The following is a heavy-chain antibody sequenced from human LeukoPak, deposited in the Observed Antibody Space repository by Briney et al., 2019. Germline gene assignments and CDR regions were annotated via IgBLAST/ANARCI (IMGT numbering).Heavy chain of an antibody. Sequence: PSETLSLTCTVSGGSISSYYWNWIRQSPSRGLEWLGRTYYRSKWYNDYAVSVKSRITINPDTSKNQFSLQLKSVTPEDTAVYYCARDRLLGATREYDYWGQGTLVTVSS. CDR1: GGSISSYY. D-gene: IGHD1-26*01. J-gene: IGHJ4*02. CDR2: TYYRSKWYN. V-gene: IGHV6-1*01. CDR3: ARDRLLGATREYDY.